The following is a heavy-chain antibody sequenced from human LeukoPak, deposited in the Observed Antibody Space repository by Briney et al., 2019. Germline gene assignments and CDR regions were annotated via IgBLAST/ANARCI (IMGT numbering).Heavy chain of an antibody. J-gene: IGHJ6*03. CDR1: GYTFTSYG. CDR3: ARVSKVGYYYMDV. D-gene: IGHD2/OR15-2a*01. CDR2: ISAYNGNT. Sequence: ASVKVSCKASGYTFTSYGISWVRQAPGQGLEWMGWISAYNGNTNYAQKFQGRVTITADESTSTAYMELSSLRSEDTAVYYCARVSKVGYYYMDVWGKGTTVTVSS. V-gene: IGHV1-18*01.